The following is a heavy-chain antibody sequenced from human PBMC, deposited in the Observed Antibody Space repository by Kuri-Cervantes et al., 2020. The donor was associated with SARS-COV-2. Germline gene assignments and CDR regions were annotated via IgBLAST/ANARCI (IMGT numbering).Heavy chain of an antibody. J-gene: IGHJ3*02. CDR1: GYSFTSYW. CDR2: IYPGDSDT. CDR3: ASGGLYDSSGYYYFDI. Sequence: KVSCKGSGYSFTSYWIGWVRQMPGKGLEWMGIIYPGDSDTRYSPSFQGQVTISADKSISTAYLQWSSLKASDTAMYYCASGGLYDSSGYYYFDIWGQGTMVTVSS. D-gene: IGHD3-22*01. V-gene: IGHV5-51*01.